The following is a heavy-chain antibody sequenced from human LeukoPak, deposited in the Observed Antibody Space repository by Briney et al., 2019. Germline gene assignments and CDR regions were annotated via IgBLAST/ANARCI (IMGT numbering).Heavy chain of an antibody. CDR3: ARSRSGYYP. J-gene: IGHJ5*02. D-gene: IGHD3-22*01. V-gene: IGHV4-59*01. CDR2: IYYSVST. CDR1: GASISIYY. Sequence: SETLSLTCTVSGASISIYYWSCIRQPPGKGLEWFGYIYYSVSTNYNPSLKSRVTISVDTSKNQFSLKLSSVTAADTAVYYCARSRSGYYPWGQGTLVTVSS.